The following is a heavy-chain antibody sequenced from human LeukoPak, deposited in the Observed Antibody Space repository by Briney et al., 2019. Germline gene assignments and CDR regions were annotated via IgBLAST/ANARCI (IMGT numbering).Heavy chain of an antibody. J-gene: IGHJ6*03. CDR1: GFTFSSYA. CDR3: ARVPTPYFTYYMDV. D-gene: IGHD2-8*01. CDR2: IGSDGTNR. Sequence: GGSLRLSCAASGFTFSSYAMSWVRQAPGKGLEWISYIGSDGTNRYYAKSLKGRFTISRDNAKKSLYLQMNNLTDADTAVYFCARVPTPYFTYYMDVWGKGTPVTVSS. V-gene: IGHV3-48*02.